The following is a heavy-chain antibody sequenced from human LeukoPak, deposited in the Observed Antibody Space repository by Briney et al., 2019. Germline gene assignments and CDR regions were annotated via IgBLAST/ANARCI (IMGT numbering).Heavy chain of an antibody. V-gene: IGHV3-48*01. CDR3: ARGSNWGGGDY. D-gene: IGHD7-27*01. CDR1: GFTFSSYS. Sequence: GGSLRLSCAASGFTFSSYSMNWVRQAPGKGLEWVSYISSSSSTIYYADSVKGRFTISRDNAKNSLYLQMNSLRAEDTAVYYCARGSNWGGGDYWGQGILVTVSS. J-gene: IGHJ4*02. CDR2: ISSSSSTI.